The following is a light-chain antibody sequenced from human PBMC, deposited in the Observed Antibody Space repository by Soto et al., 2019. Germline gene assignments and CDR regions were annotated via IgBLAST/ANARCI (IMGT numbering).Light chain of an antibody. J-gene: IGKJ1*01. CDR3: QQYNTYST. V-gene: IGKV1-5*01. CDR1: QSISSW. CDR2: DAS. Sequence: IQMTQSASPLSASVSDRVTITCQARQSISSWLAWYQQKPGKAPKVLIYDASSLESGVPSRFSGSGSGTEFTLTISSLQPDDFATYYCQQYNTYSTLGEGTKVDI.